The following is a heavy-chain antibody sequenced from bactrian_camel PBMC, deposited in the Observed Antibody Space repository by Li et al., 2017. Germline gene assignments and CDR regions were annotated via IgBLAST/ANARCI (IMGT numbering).Heavy chain of an antibody. D-gene: IGHD2*01. V-gene: IGHV3S53*01. CDR1: GYMYQSYC. CDR3: AAEARKCAVVTSRVPEYNS. J-gene: IGHJ4*01. CDR2: VDSDGRT. Sequence: VQLVESGGGSVQAGGSLTLSCVASGYMYQSYCMGWFRQSPGKEREGIAVVDSDGRTSYVDSVKGRFTISKDNAKNTVILQMINLKPEDTAIYYCAAEARKCAVVTSRVPEYNSWGQGTQVTVS.